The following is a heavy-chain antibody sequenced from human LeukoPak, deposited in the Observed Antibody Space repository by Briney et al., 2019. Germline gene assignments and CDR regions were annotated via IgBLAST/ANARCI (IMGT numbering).Heavy chain of an antibody. CDR3: ARDRGTYSYYYYGMDV. J-gene: IGHJ6*02. V-gene: IGHV3-23*01. D-gene: IGHD1-26*01. Sequence: GGSLRLSCVASGFTFKISAMAWVRQAPGKGLEWVSIISGSGDSTDYSNSVKGHFTISRDNSKNTVFLQMDSLRAEDTAVYYCARDRGTYSYYYYGMDVWGQGTTVTVSS. CDR2: ISGSGDST. CDR1: GFTFKISA.